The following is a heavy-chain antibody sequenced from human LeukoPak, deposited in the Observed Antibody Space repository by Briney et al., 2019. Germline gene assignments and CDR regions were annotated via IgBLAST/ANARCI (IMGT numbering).Heavy chain of an antibody. V-gene: IGHV4-38-2*02. D-gene: IGHD2-2*01. J-gene: IGHJ5*02. CDR2: IYHSGSA. CDR1: GYSISSGYL. Sequence: SETLSLTCVVSGYSISSGYLWAWSRRSPGKGVEWIGSIYHSGSAHYNPFLKSRVTISLETSNTHFSLTLFSVTAADAAVYYCARDPRWLTPDCTSTSCYENYFDPWGQGTLVTVSS. CDR3: ARDPRWLTPDCTSTSCYENYFDP.